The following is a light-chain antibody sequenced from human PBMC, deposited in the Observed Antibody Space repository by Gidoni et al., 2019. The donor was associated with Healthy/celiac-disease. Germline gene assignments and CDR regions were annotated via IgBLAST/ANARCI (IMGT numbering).Light chain of an antibody. V-gene: IGKV1-39*01. Sequence: DIQMTQSPSSLSASVGDRVTITCRASQSISSNLNWYQQKPGKAPKRLIYAASSLQSGVPSRFSGSGSGTDFTLTISSLQPEDFATYYCQQSYSTPITFGQGTRLEIK. CDR3: QQSYSTPIT. J-gene: IGKJ5*01. CDR1: QSISSN. CDR2: AAS.